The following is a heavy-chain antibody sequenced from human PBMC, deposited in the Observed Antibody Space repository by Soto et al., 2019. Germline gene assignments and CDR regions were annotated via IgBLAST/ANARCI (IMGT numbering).Heavy chain of an antibody. CDR2: TYYSGST. CDR3: ATEIGTDDDVRSGHPRSINAFEI. CDR1: AVSISSSSYY. J-gene: IGHJ3*02. D-gene: IGHD3-3*01. Sequence: PWETLALTCTFSAVSISSSSYYCGWIRQPPWKGLEWIGSTYYSGSTYYHPSLKSRVTISVDTSKNQFSLKLSSVTAADTAVYDCATEIGTDDDVRSGHPRSINAFEIGGQGKMVTVS. V-gene: IGHV4-39*01.